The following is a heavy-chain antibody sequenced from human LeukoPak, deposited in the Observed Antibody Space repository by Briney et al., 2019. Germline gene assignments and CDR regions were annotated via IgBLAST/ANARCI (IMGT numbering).Heavy chain of an antibody. CDR2: IYYSGRT. CDR3: ARQSSFSDISTAFLDL. V-gene: IGHV4-59*08. D-gene: IGHD3-3*02. J-gene: IGHJ5*02. CDR1: GGSINSYF. Sequence: SETLSLNCTVSGGSINSYFWNWIRQPPGKGMQWIGYIYYSGRTKYNPSLESRVTMSVDTSKNQISLSLNSVTAADTAVYYCARQSSFSDISTAFLDLWGQGTLVTVSS.